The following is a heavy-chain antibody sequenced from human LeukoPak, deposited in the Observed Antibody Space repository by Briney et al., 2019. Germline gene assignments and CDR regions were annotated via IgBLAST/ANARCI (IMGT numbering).Heavy chain of an antibody. CDR2: ISAYNGNT. Sequence: GASVKVSCKASGYTFTSYGISWVRQAPGQGLEWMGWISAYNGNTNYAQKLQGRVTMTTDTSTSTAYMELRSLRSDDTAVYYCARIRNYCSGGSCYYYYGMDVWGQGTTVTVSS. CDR3: ARIRNYCSGGSCYYYYGMDV. V-gene: IGHV1-18*01. J-gene: IGHJ6*02. D-gene: IGHD2-15*01. CDR1: GYTFTSYG.